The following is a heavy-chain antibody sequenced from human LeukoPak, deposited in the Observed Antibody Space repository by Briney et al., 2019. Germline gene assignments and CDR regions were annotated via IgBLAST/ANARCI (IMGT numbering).Heavy chain of an antibody. D-gene: IGHD6-19*01. J-gene: IGHJ4*01. CDR3: AKVLAVADPLDY. CDR2: ISGSGGST. Sequence: GGSLRLSCAASGFTFSSYAMSWVRKAPGKGMEWVSAISGSGGSTYYADSVKGRFTISRDNSKNTLYLQMNSLRAEDTAVYYCAKVLAVADPLDYWGHGTLVTVSS. V-gene: IGHV3-23*01. CDR1: GFTFSSYA.